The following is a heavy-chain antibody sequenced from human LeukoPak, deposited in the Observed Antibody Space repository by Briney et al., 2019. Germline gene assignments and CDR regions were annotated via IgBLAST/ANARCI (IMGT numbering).Heavy chain of an antibody. CDR1: GGSISSHY. CDR2: IYYSGST. J-gene: IGHJ4*02. Sequence: SETLSLTCTVSGGSISSHYWSWIRQPPGKGLEWIGYIYYSGSTNYNPSLKSRVTISVDTSKNQFSLKLSSVTAADTAVYYCARWGSGTRGGFDYWGQGTLVTVSS. D-gene: IGHD1-26*01. V-gene: IGHV4-59*11. CDR3: ARWGSGTRGGFDY.